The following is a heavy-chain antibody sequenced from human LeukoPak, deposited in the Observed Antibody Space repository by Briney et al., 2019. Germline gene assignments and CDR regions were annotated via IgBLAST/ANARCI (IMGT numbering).Heavy chain of an antibody. CDR1: GGSISSYY. J-gene: IGHJ5*02. V-gene: IGHV4-59*01. CDR3: ARAVFGGLGGFDP. CDR2: IYYSGST. D-gene: IGHD3-3*01. Sequence: SETLSLTCTVSGGSISSYYWSWIRQPPGKGLEWIGYIYYSGSTNYNPSLKSRVTMSVDTSKNQFSLKLSSVTAADTAVYYCARAVFGGLGGFDPWGQGTLVTVSS.